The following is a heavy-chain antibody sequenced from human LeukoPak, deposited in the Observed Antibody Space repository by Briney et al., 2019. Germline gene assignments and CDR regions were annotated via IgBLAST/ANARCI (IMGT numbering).Heavy chain of an antibody. CDR2: IYYSGST. D-gene: IGHD6-19*01. J-gene: IGHJ4*02. V-gene: IGHV4-39*01. CDR3: ARRAPGIAVAGIYY. Sequence: PSETLSLTCTVSGGSISSSSYYWGWIRQPPGRGLEWIGSIYYSGSTYYNPSLKSRVTISVDTSKNQFSLKLSSVTAADTAVYYCARRAPGIAVAGIYYRGQGTLVTVSS. CDR1: GGSISSSSYY.